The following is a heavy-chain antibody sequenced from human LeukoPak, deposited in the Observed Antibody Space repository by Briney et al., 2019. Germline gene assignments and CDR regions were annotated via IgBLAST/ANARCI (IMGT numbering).Heavy chain of an antibody. D-gene: IGHD5-18*01. CDR2: IWSDASNK. J-gene: IGHJ3*02. CDR3: ARECTVQLRAFDI. CDR1: GFTFSAYG. Sequence: GGSLRLSCEASGFTFSAYGMEWVRQAPGKGLEWVAAIWSDASNKYYADSVKGRFPISRDNSKNTLYLQMNSLRAEDTAVYYCARECTVQLRAFDIWAERTIVTVSS. V-gene: IGHV3-33*01.